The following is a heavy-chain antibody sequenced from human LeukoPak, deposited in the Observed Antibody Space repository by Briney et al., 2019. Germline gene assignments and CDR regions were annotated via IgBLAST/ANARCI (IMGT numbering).Heavy chain of an antibody. J-gene: IGHJ2*01. V-gene: IGHV3-23*01. D-gene: IGHD4-17*01. Sequence: GGSLRLSCAASGLTFSSYGMNWVRQAPGKGLEWVSAMSGSVDSTYDADSVRGRFTVSRDNSKNTLYLQMRSLSAEDTAVYYCARDLQASVTTNGWGFDLWGRGTLVTFSS. CDR1: GLTFSSYG. CDR2: MSGSVDST. CDR3: ARDLQASVTTNGWGFDL.